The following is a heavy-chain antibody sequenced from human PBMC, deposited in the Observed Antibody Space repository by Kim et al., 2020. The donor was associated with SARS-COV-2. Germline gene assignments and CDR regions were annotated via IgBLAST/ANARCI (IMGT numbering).Heavy chain of an antibody. D-gene: IGHD3-16*02. J-gene: IGHJ3*02. CDR1: GYTFTGYY. CDR2: INPNSGGT. V-gene: IGHV1-2*06. Sequence: ASVKVSCKASGYTFTGYYMHWVRQAPGQGLEWMGRINPNSGGTNYAQKFQGRVTMTRDTSISTAYTELSRLRSDDTAVYYCARGLYDYVWGSYRYYDHDAFDIWGQGTMVTVSS. CDR3: ARGLYDYVWGSYRYYDHDAFDI.